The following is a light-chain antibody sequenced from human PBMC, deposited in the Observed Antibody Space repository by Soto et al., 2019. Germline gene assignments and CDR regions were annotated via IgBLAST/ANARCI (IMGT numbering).Light chain of an antibody. V-gene: IGKV1-39*01. CDR3: QQSFSTLGWT. Sequence: DIQKTQSPSSLSGSVGDRVTITCRAGQSISTYLNWYQQKSGKPPKLLISAASSLQSGVPSRFSGSGSGTDFTLTISSLQPEDFATYYCQQSFSTLGWTFGQGTKVDI. CDR1: QSISTY. CDR2: AAS. J-gene: IGKJ1*01.